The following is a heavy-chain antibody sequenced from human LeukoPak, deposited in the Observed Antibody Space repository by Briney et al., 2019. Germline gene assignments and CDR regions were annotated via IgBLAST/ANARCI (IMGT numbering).Heavy chain of an antibody. J-gene: IGHJ3*02. V-gene: IGHV3-53*01. Sequence: LAGGSLRLSCAASGLSVGNYYMSWVRQPPGKGLEWVSVMYTGGGRYYGDSVKGRFTISRDNSKNTLYLQMNSLRAEDTAVYYCAKDQWRSLQMIRDAFDIWGQGTMVTVSS. D-gene: IGHD4-17*01. CDR3: AKDQWRSLQMIRDAFDI. CDR2: MYTGGGR. CDR1: GLSVGNYY.